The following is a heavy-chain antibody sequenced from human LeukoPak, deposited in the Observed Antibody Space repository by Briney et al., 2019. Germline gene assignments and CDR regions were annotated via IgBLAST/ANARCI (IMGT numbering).Heavy chain of an antibody. CDR3: ARENYYDSSGYSEGMDV. V-gene: IGHV4-4*07. D-gene: IGHD3-22*01. CDR2: MYVSGTT. J-gene: IGHJ6*02. Sequence: PSETLSLTCTVSGGSISNSYWSWIRQPAGEGLEWIGRMYVSGTTNYNPSLRSRVTLSIDTSTNQFSLRLRSVTAADTAVYYCARENYYDSSGYSEGMDVWGQGTTVTVSS. CDR1: GGSISNSY.